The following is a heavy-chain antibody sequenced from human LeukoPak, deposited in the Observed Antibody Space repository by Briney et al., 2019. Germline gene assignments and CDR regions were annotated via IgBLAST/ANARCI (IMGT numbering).Heavy chain of an antibody. V-gene: IGHV1-69*05. J-gene: IGHJ4*02. Sequence: ASVKVSCKASGGTFSSNAISWVRQAPGQGLEWMGGIIPIFGTANYAQKFQGRVTITTDESTSTAYMELSSLRSEDTAVYYCASRYDFWSGYYFAYWGQGTLVTVSS. CDR2: IIPIFGTA. CDR1: GGTFSSNA. D-gene: IGHD3-3*01. CDR3: ASRYDFWSGYYFAY.